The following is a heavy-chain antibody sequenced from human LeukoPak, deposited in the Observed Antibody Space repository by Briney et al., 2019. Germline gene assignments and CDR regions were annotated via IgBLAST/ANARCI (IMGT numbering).Heavy chain of an antibody. V-gene: IGHV3-30*02. CDR3: AKAPYGDYTLDFDY. J-gene: IGHJ4*02. Sequence: PGGSLRLSCAASGFIFSGHGMHWVRQAPGKGQEWVAFIRYDGSDKYYADSVKGRFTISRDNSKNALYLQMNSLRGDDTAVYYCAKAPYGDYTLDFDYWGLGTLVTVSS. CDR1: GFIFSGHG. D-gene: IGHD4-17*01. CDR2: IRYDGSDK.